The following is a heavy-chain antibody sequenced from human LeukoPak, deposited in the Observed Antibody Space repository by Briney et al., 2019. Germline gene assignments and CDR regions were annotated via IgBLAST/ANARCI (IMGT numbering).Heavy chain of an antibody. Sequence: GGSLRLSCPVSRVTFCNFCVSWVRQAPGKGLEWVANIKQDGSKKSYVDSVKGRFTISRDNAKNSLYLQMNSLRAEDTAIYYCTRVGYIDEGIDYWGQGTLVTVSS. CDR2: IKQDGSKK. V-gene: IGHV3-7*04. CDR3: TRVGYIDEGIDY. J-gene: IGHJ4*02. CDR1: RVTFCNFC. D-gene: IGHD5-24*01.